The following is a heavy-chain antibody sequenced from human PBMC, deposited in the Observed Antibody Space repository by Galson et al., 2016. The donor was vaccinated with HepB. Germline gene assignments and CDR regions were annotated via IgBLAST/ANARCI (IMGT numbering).Heavy chain of an antibody. CDR1: GDSISSGNFY. D-gene: IGHD5-12*01. Sequence: TLSLTCVVSGDSISSGNFYWSWIRQHPGKGLEWIGYTFHSGITSYNAALKSRLTISVDTSKNQFSLNLTSVTAADTAVYYCASDVGGSRVRYGGVYTAFYGMDVWGQGTTVTVSS. CDR3: ASDVGGSRVRYGGVYTAFYGMDV. V-gene: IGHV4-31*11. J-gene: IGHJ6*02. CDR2: TFHSGIT.